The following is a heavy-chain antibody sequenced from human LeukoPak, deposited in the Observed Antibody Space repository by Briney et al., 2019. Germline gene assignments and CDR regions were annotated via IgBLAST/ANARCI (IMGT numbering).Heavy chain of an antibody. CDR2: IKQDGSEK. CDR3: ARGRGILTGYGREYYFEY. V-gene: IGHV3-7*01. CDR1: GFTFTTYW. Sequence: PGGSLRLSCAASGFTFTTYWMSWVRQAPGKGLEWVANIKQDGSEKYYVDSVKGRFTISRDNAKNSLYLQMNSLRVEDMAVYYCARGRGILTGYGREYYFEYWGQGTLVTVSS. D-gene: IGHD3-9*01. J-gene: IGHJ4*02.